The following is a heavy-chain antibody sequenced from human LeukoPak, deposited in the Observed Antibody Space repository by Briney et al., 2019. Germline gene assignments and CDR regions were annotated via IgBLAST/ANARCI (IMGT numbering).Heavy chain of an antibody. V-gene: IGHV1-3*01. CDR2: INAGNGNT. CDR3: ARSYSGYDSGIEY. D-gene: IGHD5-12*01. CDR1: GYTFTNYA. Sequence: ASVKVSCKASGYTFTNYAMHWVRQAPGQRLEWMGWINAGNGNTKYSQKFQGRVTVTRDTSASTGYLELSSLRSEDTAVYYCARSYSGYDSGIEYWGQGTLVTVSS. J-gene: IGHJ4*02.